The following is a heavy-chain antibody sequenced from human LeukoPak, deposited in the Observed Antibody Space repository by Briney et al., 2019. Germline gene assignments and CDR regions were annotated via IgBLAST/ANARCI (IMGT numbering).Heavy chain of an antibody. CDR1: GGSISSSSYY. Sequence: PSETLSLTCTVSGGSISSSSYYWGWVRQPPGKGLEWIGSIYYSGSTYYNPSLKSRVTISVDTSKNQFSLKLSSVTAADTAVYYCXRLSYXDTRWFDPWGQGTLVTVSS. V-gene: IGHV4-39*01. D-gene: IGHD4-17*01. CDR2: IYYSGST. CDR3: XRLSYXDTRWFDP. J-gene: IGHJ5*02.